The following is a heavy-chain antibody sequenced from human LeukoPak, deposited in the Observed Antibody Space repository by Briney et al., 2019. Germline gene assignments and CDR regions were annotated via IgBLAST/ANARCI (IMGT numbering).Heavy chain of an antibody. CDR2: ISAGSEDS. CDR3: ARTIAQYSNTWLYYYYGLDV. J-gene: IGHJ6*02. CDR1: GFTFGGYA. V-gene: IGHV3-23*01. Sequence: GGSLRLSCVASGFTFGGYAMSWVRQAPGKGLEWVSSISAGSEDSYYADSVKGRFTISRDNSKSTLYLQVNSLRADDTAVYYCARTIAQYSNTWLYYYYGLDVWGQGTTVTVSS. D-gene: IGHD1-7*01.